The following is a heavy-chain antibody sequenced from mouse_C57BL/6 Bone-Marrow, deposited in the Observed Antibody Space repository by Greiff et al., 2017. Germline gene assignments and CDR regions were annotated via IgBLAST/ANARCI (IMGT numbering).Heavy chain of an antibody. CDR3: ARELITTVVANYAMDY. J-gene: IGHJ4*01. CDR2: ISYDGSN. V-gene: IGHV3-6*01. CDR1: GYSITSGYY. Sequence: EVQLQESGPGLVKPSQSLSLTCSVTGYSITSGYYWNWIRQFPGNKLEWMGYISYDGSNNYNPSLKNRISITRDTSKNQFFLKLNSVTTEDTGTYYGARELITTVVANYAMDYWGQGTSVTVSS. D-gene: IGHD1-1*01.